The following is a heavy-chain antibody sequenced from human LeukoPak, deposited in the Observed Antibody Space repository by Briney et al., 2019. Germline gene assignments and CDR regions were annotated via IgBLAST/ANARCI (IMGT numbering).Heavy chain of an antibody. CDR3: ARGPYRYYYDSSGYFYFFDY. Sequence: PSETLSLTCAVYGGSFSGYYWSWIRQPPGKGLEWIGEINHSGSTNYNPSLKSRVTISVDTSKNQFSLKLSSVTAAVTAVYYCARGPYRYYYDSSGYFYFFDYWGQGTLVTVSS. D-gene: IGHD3-22*01. V-gene: IGHV4-34*01. CDR1: GGSFSGYY. CDR2: INHSGST. J-gene: IGHJ4*02.